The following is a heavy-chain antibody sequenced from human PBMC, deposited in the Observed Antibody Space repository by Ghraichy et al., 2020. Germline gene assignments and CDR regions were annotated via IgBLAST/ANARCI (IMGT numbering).Heavy chain of an antibody. V-gene: IGHV3-9*01. D-gene: IGHD6-19*01. Sequence: GGSLRLSCAASGFTFDDYAMHWVRQAPGKGLEWVSGISWNSGIIGYADSVKGRFTISRDNAKNSLYLQMNSLRAEDTALYYCAKVFGDYSSGWYGGFDYWGQGTLVTVSS. CDR3: AKVFGDYSSGWYGGFDY. CDR1: GFTFDDYA. CDR2: ISWNSGII. J-gene: IGHJ4*02.